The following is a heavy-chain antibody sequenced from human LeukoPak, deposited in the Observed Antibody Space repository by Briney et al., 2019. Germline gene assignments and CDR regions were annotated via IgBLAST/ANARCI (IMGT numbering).Heavy chain of an antibody. Sequence: SETLSLTCAVSGASISTNNWWTWARQPPGKGLEWIGEIYHRGTTNYNPSLKSRVTISVDKTKNQFSLKLNSVIAADTAVYYCSRTVTSLWGWFDPWGQGTLVTVSS. CDR3: SRTVTSLWGWFDP. CDR1: GASISTNNW. J-gene: IGHJ5*02. D-gene: IGHD4-17*01. CDR2: IYHRGTT. V-gene: IGHV4-4*02.